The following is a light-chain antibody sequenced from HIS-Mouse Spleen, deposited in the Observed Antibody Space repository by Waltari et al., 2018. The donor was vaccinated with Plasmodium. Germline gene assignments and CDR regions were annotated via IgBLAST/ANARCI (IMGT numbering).Light chain of an antibody. Sequence: SYELTQPPSVSVSPGQTARLTCPGDALPNKSAYWYQQKSGQAPVLVIYEESKRPSGIPERFSGSSSGTMATLTISGAQVEDEADYYCYSTDSSGNHRVFGGGTKLTVL. J-gene: IGLJ3*02. CDR1: ALPNKS. V-gene: IGLV3-10*01. CDR2: EES. CDR3: YSTDSSGNHRV.